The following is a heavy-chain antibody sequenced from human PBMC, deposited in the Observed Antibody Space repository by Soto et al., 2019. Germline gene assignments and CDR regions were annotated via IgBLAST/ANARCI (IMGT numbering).Heavy chain of an antibody. CDR3: AKDLVSIFGVAPDY. CDR1: GFTFSSYA. J-gene: IGHJ4*02. V-gene: IGHV3-23*01. D-gene: IGHD3-3*01. CDR2: ISGSGGST. Sequence: EVQLLESRGGLVQPGGSLRLSCAASGFTFSSYAMSWVRQAPGKGLEWVSAISGSGGSTDYADSVKGRFTISRDNSKNTLYLQMNSLRAEDTALYYCAKDLVSIFGVAPDYWGQGTLVTVSS.